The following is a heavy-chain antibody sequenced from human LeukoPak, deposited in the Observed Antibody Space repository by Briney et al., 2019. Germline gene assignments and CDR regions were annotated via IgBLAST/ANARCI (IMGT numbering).Heavy chain of an antibody. Sequence: SETLSLTCTVSGGSISSSNYYWGWIRQPPGKGLEWIGSIYYSGSTNYNPSLKSRVTISVDKSKNQFSLKLSSVTAADTAVYYCARSKAGLDFYYFDYWGQGTLVTVSS. D-gene: IGHD6-19*01. CDR3: ARSKAGLDFYYFDY. CDR2: IYYSGST. CDR1: GGSISSSNYY. V-gene: IGHV4-39*07. J-gene: IGHJ4*02.